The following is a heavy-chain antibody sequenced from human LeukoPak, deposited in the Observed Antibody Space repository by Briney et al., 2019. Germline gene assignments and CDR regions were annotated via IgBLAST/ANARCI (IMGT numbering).Heavy chain of an antibody. J-gene: IGHJ3*02. CDR2: MNPNSGNT. D-gene: IGHD3-3*01. CDR3: ARGFWSGYYRDAFDI. Sequence: ASVKVSCKASGGTFSSYAISWVRQAPGQGLEWMGWMNPNSGNTGYAQKLQGGVTITRNTSISTAYMELSSLRSEDTAVYYCARGFWSGYYRDAFDIWGQGTMVTVSS. V-gene: IGHV1-8*03. CDR1: GGTFSSYA.